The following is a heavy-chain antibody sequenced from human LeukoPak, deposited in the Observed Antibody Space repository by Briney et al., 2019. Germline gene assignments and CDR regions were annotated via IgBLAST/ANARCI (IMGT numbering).Heavy chain of an antibody. V-gene: IGHV1-69*13. CDR3: ARDLIPNTGSSNY. D-gene: IGHD6-13*01. J-gene: IGHJ4*02. CDR2: IIPIFGTA. Sequence: SVKVSCKASGGTFSSYAISWVRQAPGQGLEWMGGIIPIFGTANYAQKFQGRVTITADESTSTAYMELSSLRAEDTAVYYCARDLIPNTGSSNYWGQGTLVTVSS. CDR1: GGTFSSYA.